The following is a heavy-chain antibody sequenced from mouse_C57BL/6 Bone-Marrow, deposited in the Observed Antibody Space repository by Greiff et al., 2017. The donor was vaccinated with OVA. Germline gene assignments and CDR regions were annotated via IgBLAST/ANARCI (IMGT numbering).Heavy chain of an antibody. CDR2: ISNLAYSI. Sequence: EVMLVESGGGLVQPGGSLKLSCAASGFTFSDYGMAWVRQAPRKGPEWVAFISNLAYSIYYADTVTGRFTISRENAKNTLYLERSSLRSEDTAMYYCARRGRFMDYWGQGTSVTVSS. J-gene: IGHJ4*01. CDR1: GFTFSDYG. V-gene: IGHV5-15*01. CDR3: ARRGRFMDY.